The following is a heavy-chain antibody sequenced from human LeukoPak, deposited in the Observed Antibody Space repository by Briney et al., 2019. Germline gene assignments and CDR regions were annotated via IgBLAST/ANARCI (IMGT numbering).Heavy chain of an antibody. CDR2: IYPGDSDT. D-gene: IGHD3-22*01. CDR3: ARLSGGYDSSGNLNP. Sequence: GESLKISCKGSGYSFTSYWIGWVRQMPGKGLEWMGIIYPGDSDTRYSPSFQSQVTISADKSISTAYLQWSSLKASDTAMYYCARLSGGYDSSGNLNPWGQGTLVTVSS. CDR1: GYSFTSYW. J-gene: IGHJ5*02. V-gene: IGHV5-51*01.